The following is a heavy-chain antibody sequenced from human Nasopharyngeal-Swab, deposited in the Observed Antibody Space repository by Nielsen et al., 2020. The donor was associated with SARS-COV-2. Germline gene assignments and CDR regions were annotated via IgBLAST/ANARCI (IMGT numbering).Heavy chain of an antibody. Sequence: SETLSLTCTVSGGSVSSGSYYWSWIRQPPGKGLEWIGYIYYSGSTNYNPSLKSRDTISVDTSKNQFSLKLSSVTAADTAVYYCARDESWAAGNYFDYWGQGTLVTVSS. CDR3: ARDESWAAGNYFDY. CDR2: IYYSGST. CDR1: GGSVSSGSYY. J-gene: IGHJ4*02. D-gene: IGHD6-13*01. V-gene: IGHV4-61*01.